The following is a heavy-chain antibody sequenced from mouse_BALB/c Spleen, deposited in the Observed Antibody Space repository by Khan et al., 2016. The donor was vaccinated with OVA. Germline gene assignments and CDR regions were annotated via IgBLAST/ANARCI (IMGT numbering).Heavy chain of an antibody. D-gene: IGHD1-1*01. J-gene: IGHJ3*01. CDR1: GYTFTNYW. CDR3: VNHGSSSAWFTY. V-gene: IGHV1-7*01. CDR2: INPSTDYT. Sequence: QVPLKESGAELAKPGASVKMSCKASGYTFTNYWMHWVKQRPGQGLEWIGYINPSTDYTEYNQKFKDKATLTADKSSSTAYMQLTSLTSEDSALYYCVNHGSSSAWFTYWGQGTLVTGSA.